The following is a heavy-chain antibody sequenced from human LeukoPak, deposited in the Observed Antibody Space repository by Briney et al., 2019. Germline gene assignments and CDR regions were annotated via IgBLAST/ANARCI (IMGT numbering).Heavy chain of an antibody. CDR3: ARGWGYYGSGSYYNAVDY. J-gene: IGHJ4*02. D-gene: IGHD3-10*01. Sequence: PSETLSLTCTVSGGSVSSGSYYWSWIRQPPGKGLEWIVYVYYSGSANYNPSLKSRVTISVGTSTNQFSLKLSSVTAADTAVYYCARGWGYYGSGSYYNAVDYWGQGTLVTVSS. CDR2: VYYSGSA. V-gene: IGHV4-61*01. CDR1: GGSVSSGSYY.